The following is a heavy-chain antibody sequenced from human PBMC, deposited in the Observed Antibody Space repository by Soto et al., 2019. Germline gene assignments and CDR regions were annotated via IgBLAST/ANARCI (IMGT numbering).Heavy chain of an antibody. V-gene: IGHV3-48*02. CDR1: GLTFSGYS. CDR3: ARESPVVDY. J-gene: IGHJ4*02. CDR2: ISSSSITI. Sequence: EVQLVESGGGLVQPGGSLRLSCAASGLTFSGYSMNWVCQAPGKGLEWVSYISSSSITIYHSDSVKGRFTISRDNAKNQQYPQMTSLRDEDTAVYYCARESPVVDYWRQAILVTVSS. D-gene: IGHD2-21*01.